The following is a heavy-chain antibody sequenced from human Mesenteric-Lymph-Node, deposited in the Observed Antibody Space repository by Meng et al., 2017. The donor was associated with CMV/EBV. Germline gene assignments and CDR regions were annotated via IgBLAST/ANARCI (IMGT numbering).Heavy chain of an antibody. D-gene: IGHD2/OR15-2a*01. J-gene: IGHJ4*02. CDR1: GVSVTSGAYH. Sequence: QVQVPESGPGLGKPSETLALTCLVSGVSVTSGAYHWSWIRQSPGKGLEWIGYIYGTGITIYNPSLKSRVTILLETSKNQFSLKLNSVTTADTAVYYCAKSRSSTPGIVDDWGQGTLVTVSS. CDR3: AKSRSSTPGIVDD. CDR2: IYGTGIT. V-gene: IGHV4-61*08.